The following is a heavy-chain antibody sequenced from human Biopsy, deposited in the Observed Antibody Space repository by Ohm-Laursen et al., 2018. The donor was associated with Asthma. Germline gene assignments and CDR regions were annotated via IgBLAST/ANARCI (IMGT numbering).Heavy chain of an antibody. CDR1: GFTFHNYV. Sequence: SLRLSCAASGFTFHNYVMHWVRQAPGKGLEWVAGIFFDGSNKYYADSVKGRFTISRDNSKDTLYLQMNSLRAEDTAVYYCAKDVFPGWELRRGPDYWGQGTLVTVSS. V-gene: IGHV3-30-3*01. CDR2: IFFDGSNK. CDR3: AKDVFPGWELRRGPDY. D-gene: IGHD1-26*01. J-gene: IGHJ4*02.